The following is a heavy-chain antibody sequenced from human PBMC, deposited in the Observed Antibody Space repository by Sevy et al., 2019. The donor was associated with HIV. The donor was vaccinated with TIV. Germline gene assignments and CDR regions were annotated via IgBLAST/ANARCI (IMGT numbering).Heavy chain of an antibody. V-gene: IGHV4-34*01. CDR2: INHSGST. J-gene: IGHJ6*02. Sequence: SETLSLTCAVYGGSFSGYYWSWIRQPPGKGLEWIGEINHSGSTNYNSSLKSRVTISVDTSKNQFSLKLSSVTAADTAVYYCARGRGDIVVVPAAPYYYYGMDVWGQGTTVTVSS. CDR1: GGSFSGYY. CDR3: ARGRGDIVVVPAAPYYYYGMDV. D-gene: IGHD2-2*01.